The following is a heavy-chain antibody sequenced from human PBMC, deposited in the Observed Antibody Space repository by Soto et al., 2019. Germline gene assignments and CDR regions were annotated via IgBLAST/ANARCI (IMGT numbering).Heavy chain of an antibody. CDR1: GGSISSSSYY. V-gene: IGHV4-39*01. CDR3: ASPQVDV. CDR2: IYYSGST. Sequence: SETLSLTCTVSGGSISSSSYYWGWIRQPPGKGLEWIGSIYYSGSTYYNPSLKSRVTISVDTSKNQFSLKLSSVTAADTAVYYCASPQVDVWGKGTTVTVSS. J-gene: IGHJ6*04.